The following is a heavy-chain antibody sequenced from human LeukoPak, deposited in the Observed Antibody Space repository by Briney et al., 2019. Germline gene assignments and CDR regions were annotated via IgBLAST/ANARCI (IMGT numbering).Heavy chain of an antibody. V-gene: IGHV4-59*01. CDR2: IYYSGST. CDR3: ARFYGSGSSFDY. CDR1: GGSISSYY. J-gene: IGHJ4*02. Sequence: SETLSLTCTVSGGSISSYYWSWIRQPPGKGLEWIGYIYYSGSTNYNPSLKSRVTISVDTSKNQFSLKLSSVTAADTAVYYCARFYGSGSSFDYWGQGTLVTVSS. D-gene: IGHD3-10*01.